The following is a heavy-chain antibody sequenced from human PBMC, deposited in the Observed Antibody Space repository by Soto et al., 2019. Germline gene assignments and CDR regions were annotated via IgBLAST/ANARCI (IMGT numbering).Heavy chain of an antibody. D-gene: IGHD2-21*02. CDR1: GFTFSRYG. Sequence: GGSLRLSWAASGFTFSRYGMRWVRQAPGKGLEWVTVISYDGSHKYYADSVKGRFTISRDNSKKTLYLQMNSLRAEDTAVYFCARDTPVVTFHFEHWGQGSLVTVAS. J-gene: IGHJ4*02. CDR3: ARDTPVVTFHFEH. V-gene: IGHV3-30*03. CDR2: ISYDGSHK.